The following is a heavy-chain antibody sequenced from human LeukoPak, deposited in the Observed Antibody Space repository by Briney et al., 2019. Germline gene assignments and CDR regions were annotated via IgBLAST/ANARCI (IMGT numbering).Heavy chain of an antibody. Sequence: PGGSLRLSCAASGFTFSNYGMHWVRQAPGKGLEWVAFIRYDGSNKYYGDSVKGRFTISRDNSKNTLYLQMNSLRAEDTAVYYCAKDGGGYYPSYYYYMDVWGKGTTITISS. CDR1: GFTFSNYG. D-gene: IGHD3-22*01. CDR3: AKDGGGYYPSYYYYMDV. J-gene: IGHJ6*03. CDR2: IRYDGSNK. V-gene: IGHV3-30*02.